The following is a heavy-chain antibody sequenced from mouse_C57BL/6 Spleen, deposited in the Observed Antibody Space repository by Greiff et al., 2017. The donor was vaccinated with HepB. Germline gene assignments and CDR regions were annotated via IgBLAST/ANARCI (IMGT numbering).Heavy chain of an antibody. CDR2: ISDGGSYT. CDR1: GFTFSSYA. J-gene: IGHJ1*03. CDR3: ARGRGYWYFDV. Sequence: EVKLQESGGGLVKPGGSLKLSCAASGFTFSSYAMSWVRQTPEKRLEWVATISDGGSYTYYPDNVKGRFTISRDNAKNNLYLQMSHLKSEDTAMYYCARGRGYWYFDVWGTGTTVTVSS. V-gene: IGHV5-4*03.